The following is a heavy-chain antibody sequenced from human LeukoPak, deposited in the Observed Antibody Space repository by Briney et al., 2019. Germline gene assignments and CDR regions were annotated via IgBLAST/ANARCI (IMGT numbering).Heavy chain of an antibody. D-gene: IGHD6-13*01. V-gene: IGHV3-48*01. CDR2: ISSRSDNL. CDR1: GFTFSSYS. Sequence: GGSLRLSCAASGFTFSSYSMNWVRQAPGKGLEWVSYISSRSDNLYYADSVEGRFTISRDNAKNSLYLQMNSLRAEDTAVYYCARVGPMGAAAGTGYFQHWGQGTLVTVSS. CDR3: ARVGPMGAAAGTGYFQH. J-gene: IGHJ1*01.